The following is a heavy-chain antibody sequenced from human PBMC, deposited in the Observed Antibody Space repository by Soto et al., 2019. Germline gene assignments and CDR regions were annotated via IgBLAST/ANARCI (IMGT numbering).Heavy chain of an antibody. Sequence: SETLSLTGTVSGGSISSSSYYWGWIRQPPGKGLEWIGSIYYSGSTYYNPSLKSRVTISVDTSKNQFSLKLSSVTAADTAVYYCAGTTVTTSGIDYWGQGTLVTVSS. V-gene: IGHV4-39*01. CDR2: IYYSGST. J-gene: IGHJ4*02. D-gene: IGHD4-17*01. CDR3: AGTTVTTSGIDY. CDR1: GGSISSSSYY.